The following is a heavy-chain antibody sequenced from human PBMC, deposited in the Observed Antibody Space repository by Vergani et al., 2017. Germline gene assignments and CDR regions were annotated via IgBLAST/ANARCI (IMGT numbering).Heavy chain of an antibody. D-gene: IGHD3-9*01. CDR3: ARRNYGILTGYRY. CDR2: INPSGGHT. V-gene: IGHV1-46*03. Sequence: QVQVVQSGAEVKKSGASVKVSCKTSGYTFSNYYMHWVRRAPGQGLEWMGIINPSGGHTNYAQKFQGRVTMTRDTSTRKVYMELSRLRSEDTAIFYCARRNYGILTGYRYWGQGTLVTVS. J-gene: IGHJ4*02. CDR1: GYTFSNYY.